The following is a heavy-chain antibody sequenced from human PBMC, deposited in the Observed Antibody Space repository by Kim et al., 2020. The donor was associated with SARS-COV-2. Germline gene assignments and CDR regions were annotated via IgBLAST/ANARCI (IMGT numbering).Heavy chain of an antibody. CDR2: IKSKTDGGTT. D-gene: IGHD2-2*01. Sequence: GGSLRLSCAASGFTFSNAWMSWVRQAPGKGLEWVGRIKSKTDGGTTDYAAPVKGRFTISRDDSKNTLYLQMNSLKTEDTAVYYCTTYCSSTSCSLTGDAFYIWGQGTMVTVSS. J-gene: IGHJ3*02. CDR1: GFTFSNAW. CDR3: TTYCSSTSCSLTGDAFYI. V-gene: IGHV3-15*01.